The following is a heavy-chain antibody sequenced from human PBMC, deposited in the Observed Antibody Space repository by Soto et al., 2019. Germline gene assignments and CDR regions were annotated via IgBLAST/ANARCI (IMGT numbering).Heavy chain of an antibody. CDR1: GGSISSGGYY. CDR3: ARSGSAGPRGRWFDP. J-gene: IGHJ5*02. D-gene: IGHD6-13*01. V-gene: IGHV4-31*03. Sequence: PSETLSLTCTVSGGSISSGGYYWSWIRQHPGKGLEWIGYIYYSGSTYYNPSLRSRVTISVDTSKNQFSLKLSSVTAADTAVYYCARSGSAGPRGRWFDPWGHGTLVTVSS. CDR2: IYYSGST.